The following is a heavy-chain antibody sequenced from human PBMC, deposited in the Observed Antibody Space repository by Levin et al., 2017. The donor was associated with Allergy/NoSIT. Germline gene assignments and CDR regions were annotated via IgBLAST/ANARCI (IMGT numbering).Heavy chain of an antibody. CDR3: ARDGGTWSGDAGYLDR. V-gene: IGHV3-23*01. J-gene: IGHJ2*01. CDR1: GFTFSSYA. CDR2: ISGSSGDT. D-gene: IGHD3-3*01. Sequence: HTGGSLRLSCAASGFTFSSYALSWVRQAPGKGLEWVSGISGSSGDTDYADSVKGRFTISRDNSKNTLYLQMNSLRADDTAVYYCARDGGTWSGDAGYLDRWGRGTLVTVSS.